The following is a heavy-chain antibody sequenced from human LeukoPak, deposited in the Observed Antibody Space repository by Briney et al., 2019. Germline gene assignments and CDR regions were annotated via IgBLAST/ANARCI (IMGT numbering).Heavy chain of an antibody. J-gene: IGHJ4*02. V-gene: IGHV4-39*01. CDR3: ARGGFRGVIVYFDY. D-gene: IGHD3-10*01. Sequence: PSETLSLTCTVSGGSISSNSYYWGWFRQPPGKGLEWIGSMHYSGSTYYNPSLKSRVTISVDTSKNQFSLKLSSVTAADTAVYYCARGGFRGVIVYFDYWGQGTLVTVSS. CDR1: GGSISSNSYY. CDR2: MHYSGST.